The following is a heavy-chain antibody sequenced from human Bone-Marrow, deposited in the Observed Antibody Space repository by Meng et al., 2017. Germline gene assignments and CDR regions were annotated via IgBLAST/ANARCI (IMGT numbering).Heavy chain of an antibody. Sequence: QVKLVQSVAEVKKPGSSVKVSCKPSGYNFPDYYIHWVRQAPGQGLEWMGRIDPKNGDTHYAQKFQGRVTMTGDTSISTAYMDLSGLRSDDTAVYYCARDEDISAAGKLFGDYWGQGTLVTVSS. J-gene: IGHJ4*02. CDR3: ARDEDISAAGKLFGDY. CDR1: GYNFPDYY. V-gene: IGHV1-2*06. D-gene: IGHD6-13*01. CDR2: IDPKNGDT.